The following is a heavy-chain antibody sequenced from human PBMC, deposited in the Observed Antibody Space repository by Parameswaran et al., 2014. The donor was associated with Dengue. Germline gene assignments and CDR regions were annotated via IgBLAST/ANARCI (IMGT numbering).Heavy chain of an antibody. V-gene: IGHV3-30-3*01. CDR3: ARGGSGSHKGGFDY. J-gene: IGHJ4*02. Sequence: WIRQPPGKGLEWVAVISYDGSNKYYADSVKGRFTISRDNSKNTLYLQMNSLRAEDTAVYYCARGGSGSHKGGFDYWGQGTLVTVSS. D-gene: IGHD3-10*01. CDR2: ISYDGSNK.